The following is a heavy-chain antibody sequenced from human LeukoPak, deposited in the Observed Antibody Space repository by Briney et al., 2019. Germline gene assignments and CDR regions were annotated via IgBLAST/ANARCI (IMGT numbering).Heavy chain of an antibody. V-gene: IGHV4-59*08. CDR1: GGSISSYY. CDR3: ARQKSSGSWPYDY. CDR2: IYYSGST. Sequence: PSETLSLTCTVSGGSISSYYWSWIRQPPGKGLEWIGCIYYSGSTNYNPSLKSRVTISVDTSKNQFSLKLSSVTAADTAVYYCARQKSSGSWPYDYWGQGTLVTVSS. J-gene: IGHJ4*02. D-gene: IGHD3-10*01.